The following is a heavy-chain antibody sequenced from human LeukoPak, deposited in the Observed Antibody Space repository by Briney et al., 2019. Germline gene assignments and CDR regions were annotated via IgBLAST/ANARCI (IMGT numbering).Heavy chain of an antibody. CDR3: AGEMATVNAFDI. J-gene: IGHJ3*02. D-gene: IGHD5-24*01. V-gene: IGHV4-59*01. CDR2: IYYSGST. Sequence: KSSETLSLTCTVSGGSISSYYWSWIRQPPGKGLEWIGYIYYSGSTNYNPSLKSRVTISVDTSKNQFSLKLSSVTAADTAVYYCAGEMATVNAFDIWGQGTMVTVSS. CDR1: GGSISSYY.